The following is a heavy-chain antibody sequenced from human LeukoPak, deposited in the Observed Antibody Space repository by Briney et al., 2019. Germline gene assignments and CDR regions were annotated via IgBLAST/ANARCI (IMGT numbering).Heavy chain of an antibody. CDR1: GFTVNSNF. V-gene: IGHV3-66*02. J-gene: IGHJ4*02. CDR3: AREGYSSGSRTGIDY. Sequence: GGSLRLSCAASGFTVNSNFMNWVRQAPGRGLERVSVIYSGGSTSYADSVKGRFTISRDNSKNTLFLQMNSLRIDDTAVYYCAREGYSSGSRTGIDYWGQGTLVTVSS. D-gene: IGHD5-18*01. CDR2: IYSGGST.